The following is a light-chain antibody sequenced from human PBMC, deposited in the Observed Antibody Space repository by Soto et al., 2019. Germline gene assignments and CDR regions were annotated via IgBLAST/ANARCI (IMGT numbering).Light chain of an antibody. CDR2: GAS. J-gene: IGKJ1*01. V-gene: IGKV3-20*01. CDR1: QSVSSSY. CDR3: QQSYSTPPT. Sequence: EIVLPKSPGTLSLSPGARGTLSCRASQSVSSSYLAWYQQKPGQAHRFLIYGASSRATGIPDRFSGGGSGTDLTLTISRLEPEEFATYYCQQSYSTPPTVGKGNKVDIK.